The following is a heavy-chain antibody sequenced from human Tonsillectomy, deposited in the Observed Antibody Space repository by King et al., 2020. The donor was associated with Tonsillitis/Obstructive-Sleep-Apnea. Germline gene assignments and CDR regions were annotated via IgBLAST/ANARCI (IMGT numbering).Heavy chain of an antibody. V-gene: IGHV3-49*04. CDR1: GFTFGGYV. Sequence: QLVQSGGGLVQPGRSLRLSCSASGFTFGGYVMSWVRQAPGKGLEWVAFIRSKPYGGTTEYAASVKGRFTISRDDSKSIGYLQMNSLKTEDTAVYYCTRDASSGSYYNGLLHFDYWGQGTLVTVSS. CDR3: TRDASSGSYYNGLLHFDY. J-gene: IGHJ4*02. CDR2: IRSKPYGGTT. D-gene: IGHD3-10*01.